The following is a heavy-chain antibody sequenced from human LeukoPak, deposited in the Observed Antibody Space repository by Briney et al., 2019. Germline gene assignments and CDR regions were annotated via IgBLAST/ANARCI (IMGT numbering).Heavy chain of an antibody. CDR1: GFTFSDYY. V-gene: IGHV3-11*04. Sequence: PGGSLRLSCAASGFTFSDYYMSWIRQAPGKGLEWVSYISPSGRTIYSADPVKGRFTISRDNAKNSLYLQMSSLRAEDTAVYYCARDRDDYYDSSGYYYGWGQGTLVTVSS. D-gene: IGHD3-22*01. CDR3: ARDRDDYYDSSGYYYG. CDR2: ISPSGRTI. J-gene: IGHJ4*02.